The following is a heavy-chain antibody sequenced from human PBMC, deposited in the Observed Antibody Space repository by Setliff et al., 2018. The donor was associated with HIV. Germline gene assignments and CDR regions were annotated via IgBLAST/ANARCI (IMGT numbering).Heavy chain of an antibody. CDR1: GDSFSNDYYY. V-gene: IGHV4-61*02. Sequence: SETLSLTCSVSGDSFSNDYYYWNWVRQSAGKGLEWIGRLYASGSTNCNPSLKSRATIWLDASSNLFSLRLASVTAADTAVYYCVRDSPTKGSGSYYDHYYAMDVWGQGTTVTVSS. D-gene: IGHD3-10*01. CDR3: VRDSPTKGSGSYYDHYYAMDV. CDR2: LYASGST. J-gene: IGHJ6*02.